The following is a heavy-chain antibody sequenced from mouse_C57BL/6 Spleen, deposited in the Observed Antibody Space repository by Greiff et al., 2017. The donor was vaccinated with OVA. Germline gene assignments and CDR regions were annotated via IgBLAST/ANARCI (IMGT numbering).Heavy chain of an antibody. V-gene: IGHV1-80*01. J-gene: IGHJ1*03. Sequence: VQLQQSGAELVKPGASVKISCKASGYAFSSYWMNWVKQRPGKGLEWIGQIYPGDGDTNYNGKFKGKATLTADKSSSTAYMQLSSLTSEDSAVYFCARTGAYYSNCWYFDVWGTGTTVTVSS. D-gene: IGHD2-5*01. CDR3: ARTGAYYSNCWYFDV. CDR2: IYPGDGDT. CDR1: GYAFSSYW.